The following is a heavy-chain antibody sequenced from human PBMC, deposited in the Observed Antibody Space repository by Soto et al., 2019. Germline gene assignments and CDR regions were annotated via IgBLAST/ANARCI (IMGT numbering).Heavy chain of an antibody. Sequence: QVQLVQSGAEVKKHGASVKVSCKASGYTFTRYDINWVRQATGQGLEWMGWMNPNSGNTGYAQKFQGRVTMTRNTSISTDDMGLSSLRYEDTAVYYCARGPPPYSSSWYTPHYYYYYGMDVWGQGTTVAVSS. CDR1: GYTFTRYD. J-gene: IGHJ6*02. CDR3: ARGPPPYSSSWYTPHYYYYYGMDV. D-gene: IGHD6-13*01. V-gene: IGHV1-8*01. CDR2: MNPNSGNT.